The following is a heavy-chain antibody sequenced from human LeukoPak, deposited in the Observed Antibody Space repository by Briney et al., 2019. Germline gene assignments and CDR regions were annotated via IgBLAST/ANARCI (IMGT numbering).Heavy chain of an antibody. J-gene: IGHJ3*02. Sequence: SETLSLTCTVSGASISGYYLTWLRQPPGKGLEWIGYISHIGSTNYNPSLKSRLTISVDTSKNQFSLKLTSVTAADTAVYYCARDRISINALDMWGQGTMVTVSS. CDR1: GASISGYY. CDR2: ISHIGST. V-gene: IGHV4-59*01. CDR3: ARDRISINALDM. D-gene: IGHD1-14*01.